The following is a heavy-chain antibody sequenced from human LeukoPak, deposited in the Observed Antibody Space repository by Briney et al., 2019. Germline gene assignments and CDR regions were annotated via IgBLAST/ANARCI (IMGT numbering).Heavy chain of an antibody. Sequence: GGSLRLSCAASGFTFSSYAMHWVRQAPGKGLEYVSAISSSGGSTYYANSVKGRFTISRDNSKNTLYLQMGSLRAEDMAVYYCAREGSTMMGAFDIWGQGTMVTVSS. CDR2: ISSSGGST. CDR1: GFTFSSYA. D-gene: IGHD3-22*01. V-gene: IGHV3-64*01. CDR3: AREGSTMMGAFDI. J-gene: IGHJ3*02.